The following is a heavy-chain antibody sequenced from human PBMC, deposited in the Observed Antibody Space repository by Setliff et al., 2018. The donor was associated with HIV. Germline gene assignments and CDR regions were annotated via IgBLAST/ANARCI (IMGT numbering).Heavy chain of an antibody. Sequence: SETLSLTCTVSGDSISSGGYYWSWIRQFPGKGLEWIGYIYYSGSTYYNPSLKSRVTISVDTSKRQFSLNLSSVTAADTAVYYCASPRLDWSFSHFDYWGQGTPVTVSS. D-gene: IGHD3-9*01. CDR1: GDSISSGGYY. CDR3: ASPRLDWSFSHFDY. J-gene: IGHJ4*02. CDR2: IYYSGST. V-gene: IGHV4-31*03.